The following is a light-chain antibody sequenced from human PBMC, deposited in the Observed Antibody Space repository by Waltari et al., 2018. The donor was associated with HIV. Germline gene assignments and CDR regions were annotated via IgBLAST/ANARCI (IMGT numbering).Light chain of an antibody. CDR1: SSDLRDYNY. V-gene: IGLV2-14*03. J-gene: IGLJ1*01. CDR2: DVS. CDR3: SSYTRSTTLDAV. Sequence: QSALTQPASVSGSPGQSITISCAGTSSDLRDYNYVSWYQQHPGKAPKLIIFDVSHRPSGISNRFSGSKSGNTASLTISGLQAEDEADYYCSSYTRSTTLDAVFGTGTKVSVL.